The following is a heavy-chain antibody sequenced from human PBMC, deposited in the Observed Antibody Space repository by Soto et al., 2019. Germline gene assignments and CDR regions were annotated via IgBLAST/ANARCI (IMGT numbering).Heavy chain of an antibody. CDR2: IYTSGST. J-gene: IGHJ3*02. D-gene: IGHD3-3*01. CDR3: ARDGDFWSGSYAFDI. V-gene: IGHV4-4*07. Sequence: SETLSLTCTVSGGSISSYFWSWIRQPAGKGLEWIGRIYTSGSTNYNPSLKSRVTMSVDTSKNQFSLRLSSVTAADTAVYYCARDGDFWSGSYAFDIWGQGTMVTV. CDR1: GGSISSYF.